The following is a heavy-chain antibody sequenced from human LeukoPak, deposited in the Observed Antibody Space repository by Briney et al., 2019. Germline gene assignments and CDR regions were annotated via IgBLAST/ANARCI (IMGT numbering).Heavy chain of an antibody. CDR1: GGSISSSNW. CDR2: IYHSGST. D-gene: IGHD6-19*01. CDR3: ARIKSSGWYYDY. Sequence: SGTLSLTCAVSGGSISSSNWWSWVRQPPGKGLEWIGEIYHSGSTNYNPSLKGRVTISVDKSKNQFSLKLSSVTAADTAVYYCARIKSSGWYYDYWGQGTLVTVSS. V-gene: IGHV4-4*02. J-gene: IGHJ4*02.